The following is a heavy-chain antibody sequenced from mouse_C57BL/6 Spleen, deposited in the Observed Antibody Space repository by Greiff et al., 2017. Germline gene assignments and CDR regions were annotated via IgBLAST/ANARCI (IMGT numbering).Heavy chain of an antibody. Sequence: EVMLVESGGGLVKPGGSLKLSCAASGFTFSSYAMSWVRQTPEKRLEWVATISDGGSYTYYPDNVKGRFTISRDKAKNNLYLQMSHLKSEDTAVYYCAREGVYYHPSYAMDYWGQGTSVTVSS. J-gene: IGHJ4*01. D-gene: IGHD2-1*01. CDR2: ISDGGSYT. CDR3: AREGVYYHPSYAMDY. V-gene: IGHV5-4*01. CDR1: GFTFSSYA.